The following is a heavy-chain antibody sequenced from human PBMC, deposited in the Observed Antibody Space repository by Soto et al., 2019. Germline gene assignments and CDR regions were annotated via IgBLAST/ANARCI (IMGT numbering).Heavy chain of an antibody. CDR3: AKDSGYRYSYGFVYLDY. CDR1: GFTFSSYG. D-gene: IGHD5-18*01. Sequence: SLRLSCAASGFTFSSYGMHWVRQAPGKGLERVAVISYDGSNKYYADSVKGRFTISRDNSKNTLYLQMNSLRAEDTAVYYCAKDSGYRYSYGFVYLDYWGQGTLVTVSS. V-gene: IGHV3-30*18. J-gene: IGHJ4*02. CDR2: ISYDGSNK.